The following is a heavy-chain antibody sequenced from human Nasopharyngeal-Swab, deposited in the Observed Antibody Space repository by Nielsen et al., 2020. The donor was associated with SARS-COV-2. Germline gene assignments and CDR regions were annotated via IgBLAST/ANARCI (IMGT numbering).Heavy chain of an antibody. D-gene: IGHD2-15*01. J-gene: IGHJ4*02. CDR3: ARVGWWFHYYFDY. CDR1: GFSFSEYY. Sequence: GGSLRLSCAASGFSFSEYYMSWIRQAPGKGLEWISDISSSGSITHYADSMKGRFTISRDNAKNSLYLQMNSLRAEDTAVYYCARVGWWFHYYFDYWGQGTLATVSS. V-gene: IGHV3-11*04. CDR2: ISSSGSIT.